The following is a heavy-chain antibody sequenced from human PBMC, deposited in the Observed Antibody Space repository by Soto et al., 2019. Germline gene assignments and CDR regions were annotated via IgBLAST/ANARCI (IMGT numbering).Heavy chain of an antibody. D-gene: IGHD1-7*01. Sequence: TLSLTCTVSGGSISSGDCYWSWIRQPPGKGLEWIGFMYYSGSTYYNPSLKSRVTISVDRSRNQFSLKLSSVTAADTAVYYCARTESGTFDPWGQGTLVTVSS. CDR1: GGSISSGDCY. J-gene: IGHJ5*02. CDR3: ARTESGTFDP. CDR2: MYYSGST. V-gene: IGHV4-30-4*01.